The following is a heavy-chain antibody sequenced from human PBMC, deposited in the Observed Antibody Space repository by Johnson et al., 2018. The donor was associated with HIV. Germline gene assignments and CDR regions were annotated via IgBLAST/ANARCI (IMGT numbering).Heavy chain of an antibody. J-gene: IGHJ3*02. V-gene: IGHV3-7*01. CDR3: ARSATGTTADAFDI. CDR2: IKEDGSEK. CDR1: GFMFGDFA. D-gene: IGHD1-7*01. Sequence: VQLVESGGGVVRPGGSLRLSCAASGFMFGDFAMSWVRQSPGKGLEWVANIKEDGSEKYYVDSVKGRFTISRDNAKNSLYLQMNSLRAEDTAVYYCARSATGTTADAFDIWGPGTMVTVSS.